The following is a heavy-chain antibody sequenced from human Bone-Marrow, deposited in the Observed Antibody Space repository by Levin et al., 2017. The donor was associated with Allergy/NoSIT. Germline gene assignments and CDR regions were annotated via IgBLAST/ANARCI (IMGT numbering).Heavy chain of an antibody. Sequence: SETLSLTCGVSGGSFSGFYWSWIRQTPGKGLQWIGEINHAGTTNSEPSLKSRVTMSVDSSKMQLSLNLTSVTAADTAVYYCARGARYSILGPQNWYFDLWGRGALVTVSS. J-gene: IGHJ2*01. CDR1: GGSFSGFY. CDR2: INHAGTT. D-gene: IGHD3-9*01. CDR3: ARGARYSILGPQNWYFDL. V-gene: IGHV4-34*01.